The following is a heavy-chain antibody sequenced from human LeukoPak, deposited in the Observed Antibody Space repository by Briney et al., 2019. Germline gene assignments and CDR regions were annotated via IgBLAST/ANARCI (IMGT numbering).Heavy chain of an antibody. CDR2: INHSGST. CDR1: GGSFSGYY. CDR3: ARGSGPDYYDFWSGYYLNWFDP. D-gene: IGHD3-3*01. V-gene: IGHV4-34*01. Sequence: PSETLSLTCAVYGGSFSGYYWSWIRQPPGKGLEWIGEINHSGSTNYNPSLKSRVTISVDTSKNQFSLKLSSVTAADTAVYYCARGSGPDYYDFWSGYYLNWFDPWGQGTLVTVSS. J-gene: IGHJ5*02.